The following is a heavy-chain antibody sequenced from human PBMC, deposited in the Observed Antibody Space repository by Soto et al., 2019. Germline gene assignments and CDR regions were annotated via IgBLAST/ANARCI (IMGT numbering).Heavy chain of an antibody. CDR1: GYTFTSYD. CDR3: ARTLYGDNVDY. Sequence: QVQLVQSGAEVKKPGASVKVSCKASGYTFTSYDINWVRQATGQGLEWMGWMNPNSGNTGYAQKFQGRATMTRNTSISTADMELSSWRSEDTAGYYWARTLYGDNVDYWGQVTLVTVAA. D-gene: IGHD4-17*01. V-gene: IGHV1-8*01. CDR2: MNPNSGNT. J-gene: IGHJ4*02.